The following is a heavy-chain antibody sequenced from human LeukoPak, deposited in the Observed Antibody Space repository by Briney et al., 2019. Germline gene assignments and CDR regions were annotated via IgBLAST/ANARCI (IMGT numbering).Heavy chain of an antibody. CDR1: GLIVSNSY. V-gene: IGHV3-53*01. J-gene: IGHJ5*02. CDR3: ARAVGYNYGYMS. CDR2: TYSGGTT. Sequence: GPSLRLSCAASGLIVSNSYMTWLRQAPGKGLGWVSITYSGGTTYYADSVKGRFTISRDNSKNTLNLQMDSLRAEDTAVYYCARAVGYNYGYMSWGQGTLVTVSS. D-gene: IGHD5-18*01.